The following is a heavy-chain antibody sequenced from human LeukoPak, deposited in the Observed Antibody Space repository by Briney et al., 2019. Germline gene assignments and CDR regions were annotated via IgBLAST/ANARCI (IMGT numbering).Heavy chain of an antibody. CDR3: ARQGSSSWYY. Sequence: PSGTLSLTCTVSGGSISSSSYYWGWIRQPPGKGLEWIGSIYYSGCTYYNPSLKSRVTISVDTSKNQFSLKLSSVTAADTAVYYCARQGSSSWYYWGQGTLVTVSS. D-gene: IGHD6-13*01. CDR1: GGSISSSSYY. J-gene: IGHJ4*02. CDR2: IYYSGCT. V-gene: IGHV4-39*01.